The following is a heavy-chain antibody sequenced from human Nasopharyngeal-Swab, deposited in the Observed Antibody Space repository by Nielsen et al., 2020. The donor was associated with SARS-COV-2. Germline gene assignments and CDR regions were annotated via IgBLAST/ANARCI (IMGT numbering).Heavy chain of an antibody. Sequence: SETLSLTCTVSGGSISSYYWSWIRQPAGKGLEWIGRIYTSGSTNYNPSLKSRVTMSVDTSKNQFSLKLSSATAADTAVYYCARGPEYYDFWSGYPGNAFDIWGQGTMVTVSS. CDR2: IYTSGST. D-gene: IGHD3-3*01. J-gene: IGHJ3*02. CDR1: GGSISSYY. CDR3: ARGPEYYDFWSGYPGNAFDI. V-gene: IGHV4-4*07.